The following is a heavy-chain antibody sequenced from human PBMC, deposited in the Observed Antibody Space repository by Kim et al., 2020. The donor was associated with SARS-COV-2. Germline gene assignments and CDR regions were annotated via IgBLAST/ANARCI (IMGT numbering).Heavy chain of an antibody. Sequence: ANAVKGRVNISRDNSKNALYLQMGSLRAEDMAVYYCARVSSGSYMYYFDYWGQGTLVTVSS. CDR3: ARVSSGSYMYYFDY. V-gene: IGHV3-64*01. J-gene: IGHJ4*02. D-gene: IGHD1-26*01.